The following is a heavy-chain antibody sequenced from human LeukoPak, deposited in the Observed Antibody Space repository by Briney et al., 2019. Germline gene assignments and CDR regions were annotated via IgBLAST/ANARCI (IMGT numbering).Heavy chain of an antibody. V-gene: IGHV4-30-4*01. CDR2: MYYSGST. CDR3: ARPYYYDSRIDP. J-gene: IGHJ5*02. Sequence: SQTLSLTXTXSGGSISSGDYYWSWIRQPPGKGLEWIAYMYYSGSTYYNPSLKSRVTMSADTSKNQLSLKLSSVTAADTAVYYCARPYYYDSRIDPWGQGILVTVSS. D-gene: IGHD3-22*01. CDR1: GGSISSGDYY.